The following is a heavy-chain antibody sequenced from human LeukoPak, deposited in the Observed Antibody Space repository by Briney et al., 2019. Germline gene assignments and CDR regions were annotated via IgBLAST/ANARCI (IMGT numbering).Heavy chain of an antibody. Sequence: SETLSLTCSVSGGSLSSDYWSWIRQPPGKGLEWVGYIFNSGDSSYNPSLKSRVTISLDTSKNQFSLKLTSVTAADTAVYSCARLKLGAYFDLWGRGTLVTVSS. CDR3: ARLKLGAYFDL. CDR1: GGSLSSDY. V-gene: IGHV4-59*08. D-gene: IGHD3-16*01. CDR2: IFNSGDS. J-gene: IGHJ2*01.